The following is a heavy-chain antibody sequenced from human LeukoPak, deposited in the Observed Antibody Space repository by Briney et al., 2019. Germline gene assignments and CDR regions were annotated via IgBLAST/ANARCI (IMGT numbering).Heavy chain of an antibody. CDR3: ARDRTVTTFDS. CDR2: IKQDGSQR. D-gene: IGHD4-17*01. CDR1: GFTFGSYW. V-gene: IGHV3-7*01. J-gene: IGHJ4*02. Sequence: GGSLRLSCAASGFTFGSYWMSWVRLAPGKGLEWVANIKQDGSQRYYVDSVKGRFTISRDNAKNSLYLQMISLRVEDTALYYCARDRTVTTFDSWGQGTLVTVSS.